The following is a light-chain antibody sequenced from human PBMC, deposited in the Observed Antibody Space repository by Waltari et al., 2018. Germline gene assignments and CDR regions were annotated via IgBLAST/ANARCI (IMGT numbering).Light chain of an antibody. Sequence: DIQMTQSPSPLSASVGDRVTIPCRSSQIISSHLNWYQQKPGKAPKLLIYATSNLQSGVPSRFSGSGSGTDFSLTISSLQPEDFATYYCQQTYSTPDTFGQGTRLEFK. V-gene: IGKV1-39*01. CDR3: QQTYSTPDT. CDR1: QIISSH. J-gene: IGKJ5*01. CDR2: ATS.